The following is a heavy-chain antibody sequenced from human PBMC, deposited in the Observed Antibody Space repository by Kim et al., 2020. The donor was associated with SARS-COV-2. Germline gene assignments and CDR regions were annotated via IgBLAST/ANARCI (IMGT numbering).Heavy chain of an antibody. CDR3: AGRRDFYYYGMDI. CDR1: GLSFSSYG. J-gene: IGHJ6*02. V-gene: IGHV3-33*01. CDR2: IWYDGSNE. Sequence: GGSLRLSCAGTGLSFSSYGIHWVRQAPGKGLEWVAIIWYDGSNEFYADSVKGRFTLSRENSKSVVYLQMNSLRVEDSAVYYCAGRRDFYYYGMDIWGQGTTVIVSS.